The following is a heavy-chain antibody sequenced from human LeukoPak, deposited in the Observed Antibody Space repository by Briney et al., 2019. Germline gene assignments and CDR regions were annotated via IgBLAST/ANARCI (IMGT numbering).Heavy chain of an antibody. CDR2: IYSGGST. V-gene: IGHV3-66*01. CDR3: ARVGHYYGSGSYYNETYYFDY. CDR1: GFTVSSNY. D-gene: IGHD3-10*01. Sequence: GGSLRLSCAASGFTVSSNYMSWVRQAPGKGLEWVSVIYSGGSTYYADSVKGRFTISRDNSKNTLYLQMNSLRAEDTAVYYCARVGHYYGSGSYYNETYYFDYWGQGTLVTVSS. J-gene: IGHJ4*02.